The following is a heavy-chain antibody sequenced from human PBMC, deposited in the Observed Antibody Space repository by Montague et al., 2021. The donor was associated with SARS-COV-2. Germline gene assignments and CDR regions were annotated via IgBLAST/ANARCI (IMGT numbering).Heavy chain of an antibody. D-gene: IGHD4-17*01. CDR2: IYSTWST. CDR3: ARDYGDYSYYCGLDV. V-gene: IGHV4-4*07. Sequence: IYSTWSTNFNPSLKSRVTKSVDTSKNQFSLKVRSVAAADTAVYYCARDYGDYSYYCGLDVWGQGTTVTVAS. J-gene: IGHJ6*02.